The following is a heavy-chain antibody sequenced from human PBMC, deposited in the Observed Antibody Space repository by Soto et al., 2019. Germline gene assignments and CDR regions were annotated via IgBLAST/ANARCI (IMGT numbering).Heavy chain of an antibody. Sequence: PSETLSLTCTVSGGSISSYYWSWIRQPPGKGLEWIGYIYYSGSTNYNPSLKSRVTISVDTSKNQFSLKLGSVTAADTAVYYCARGPGGSYFSFYDYWGQGTLVTVSS. D-gene: IGHD1-26*01. CDR2: IYYSGST. CDR1: GGSISSYY. J-gene: IGHJ4*02. V-gene: IGHV4-59*01. CDR3: ARGPGGSYFSFYDY.